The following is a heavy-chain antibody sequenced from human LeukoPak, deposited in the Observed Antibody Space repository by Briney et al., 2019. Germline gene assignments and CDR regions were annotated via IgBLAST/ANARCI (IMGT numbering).Heavy chain of an antibody. V-gene: IGHV4-39*01. CDR2: IYYGGST. D-gene: IGHD3-10*01. J-gene: IGHJ4*02. CDR3: ARLKKERFGEFFSRLTSPPRYYFDY. Sequence: SQTLSLTCTVSGGSISSSTYSWGWIRQPPGKGLEWIGSIYYGGSTYYNPSLKSRVTISVDTSKDQFSLKLSSVTAADTAVYYCARLKKERFGEFFSRLTSPPRYYFDYWGQGTLVTVSS. CDR1: GGSISSSTYS.